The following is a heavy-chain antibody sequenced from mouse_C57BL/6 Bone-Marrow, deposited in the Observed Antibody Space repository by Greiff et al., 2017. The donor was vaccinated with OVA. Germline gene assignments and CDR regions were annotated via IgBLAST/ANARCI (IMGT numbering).Heavy chain of an antibody. J-gene: IGHJ2*01. D-gene: IGHD3-2*02. CDR3: ASGRRTGYDY. CDR2: IDPSDSET. Sequence: QVHVKQPGAELVRPGSSVKLSCKASGYTFTSYWMHWVKQRPIQGLEWIGNIDPSDSETHYNQKFKDKATLTVDTSSSTAYLQLSILTAEDSAVYYCASGRRTGYDYWGQGTTLTVSS. V-gene: IGHV1-52*01. CDR1: GYTFTSYW.